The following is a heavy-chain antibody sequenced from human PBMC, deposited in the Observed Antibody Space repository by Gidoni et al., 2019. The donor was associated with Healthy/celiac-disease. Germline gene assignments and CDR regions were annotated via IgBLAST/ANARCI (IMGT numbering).Heavy chain of an antibody. CDR1: GFTFSSYA. CDR3: AKVVTMIVVVNPFDY. J-gene: IGHJ4*02. Sequence: EVQLLESGGGLVQPGGSLRLSCAASGFTFSSYAMSWVRQAPGKGLEWGSAISGSGGSTYYADSVKGRFTISRDNSKNTLYLQMNSLRAEDTAVYYCAKVVTMIVVVNPFDYWGQGTLVTVSS. CDR2: ISGSGGST. D-gene: IGHD3-22*01. V-gene: IGHV3-23*01.